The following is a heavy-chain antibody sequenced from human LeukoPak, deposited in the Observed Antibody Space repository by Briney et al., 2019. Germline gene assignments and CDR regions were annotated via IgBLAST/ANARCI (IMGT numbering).Heavy chain of an antibody. CDR2: IYYSGSI. CDR3: ARADGPLLPAALDY. Sequence: SETLSLTCTVSGVSISSTNYYWAWIRQPPGKGLEWIGSIYYSGSIYYNPSLKSRVTISADTSKNQFSLRLTSMTAADSAMFYCARADGPLLPAALDYWGQGTLVSVSS. V-gene: IGHV4-39*07. D-gene: IGHD2/OR15-2a*01. J-gene: IGHJ4*02. CDR1: GVSISSTNYY.